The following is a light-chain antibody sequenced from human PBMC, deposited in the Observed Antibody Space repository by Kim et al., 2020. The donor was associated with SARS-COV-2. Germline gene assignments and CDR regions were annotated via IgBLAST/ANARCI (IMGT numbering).Light chain of an antibody. CDR2: KAS. V-gene: IGKV1-5*03. J-gene: IGKJ4*01. Sequence: DIQMTQSPSTLSASVGDRVTITCRASQSINSWLAWFQQRPGKAPKLLIYKASTLQSGVPSRFSGSGSGTEFTLIISSLQPDDCATYYCQQYNSYPLTFGGGTKVDIK. CDR1: QSINSW. CDR3: QQYNSYPLT.